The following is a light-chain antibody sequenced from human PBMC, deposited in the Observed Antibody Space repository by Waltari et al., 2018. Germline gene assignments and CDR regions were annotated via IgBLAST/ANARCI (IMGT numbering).Light chain of an antibody. Sequence: QSALTQPRSVSGSPGQSVTNPCTGTRRDVGGYNYVSGYQHHPGKAPKLIIYDVTKRPSGVPDRFSASKSDNTASLTISGLQAEDEADYYCCSYAGSITFWVFGGGTKLTVL. CDR3: CSYAGSITFWV. J-gene: IGLJ3*02. CDR1: RRDVGGYNY. CDR2: DVT. V-gene: IGLV2-11*01.